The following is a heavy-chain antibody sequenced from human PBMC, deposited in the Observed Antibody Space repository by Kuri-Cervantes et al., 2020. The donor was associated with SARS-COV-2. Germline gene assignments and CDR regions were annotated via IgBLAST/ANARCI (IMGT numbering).Heavy chain of an antibody. CDR1: GGSISSTSYY. V-gene: IGHV4-39*01. Sequence: SETLSLTCTVSGGSISSTSYYWGWTRQPPGKGLEWIGTIHHSGTTYYNPSLESRVTISVYTSQNLFSLELTSVSAAHTAVYYCARPLAGGTGSSDAFDFWGQGTMVTVSS. J-gene: IGHJ3*01. CDR2: IHHSGTT. D-gene: IGHD3-10*01. CDR3: ARPLAGGTGSSDAFDF.